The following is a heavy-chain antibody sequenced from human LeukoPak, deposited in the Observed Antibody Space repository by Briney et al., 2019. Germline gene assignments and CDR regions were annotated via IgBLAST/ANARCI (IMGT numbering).Heavy chain of an antibody. J-gene: IGHJ4*02. Sequence: ASVKVSCKASGYTFTGYYMHWVRQAPGQGLEWMGWINPNSGGTNYAQKFQGRVTMTRDTSISTAYMELTRLRSDDTAVYYCARDQHGGNSEFDHWGQGTLVTVSS. CDR1: GYTFTGYY. CDR2: INPNSGGT. CDR3: ARDQHGGNSEFDH. D-gene: IGHD4-23*01. V-gene: IGHV1-2*02.